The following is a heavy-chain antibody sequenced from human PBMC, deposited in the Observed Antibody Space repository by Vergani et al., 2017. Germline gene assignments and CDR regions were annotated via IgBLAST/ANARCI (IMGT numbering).Heavy chain of an antibody. V-gene: IGHV3-11*01. D-gene: IGHD2-2*01. CDR1: GFTFSDYY. Sequence: VQLVESGGGLVQPGGSLKLSCAASGFTFSDYYMSWIRQAPGKGLEWVSYISSSGSTIYYADSVKGRFTISRDNSKNTLYLQMNSLRAEDTAVYYCAKDPAFSVSDWFDPWGQGTLVTVSS. J-gene: IGHJ5*02. CDR3: AKDPAFSVSDWFDP. CDR2: ISSSGSTI.